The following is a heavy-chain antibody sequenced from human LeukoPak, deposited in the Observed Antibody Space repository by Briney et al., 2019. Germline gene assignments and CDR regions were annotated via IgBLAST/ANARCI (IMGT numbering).Heavy chain of an antibody. J-gene: IGHJ6*02. D-gene: IGHD5-18*01. V-gene: IGHV3-49*04. CDR1: GFTFGDHA. CDR3: ARGAIHLWLYYGMDV. CDR2: IRSEAYGGTT. Sequence: GGSLRLSCTTSGFTFGDHAMCWVRQAPGKGLEWVGFIRSEAYGGTTEYAASVKGRFTISRDDSRGIAYLQMNSLKTEDTALYYCARGAIHLWLYYGMDVWGQGTTVTVSS.